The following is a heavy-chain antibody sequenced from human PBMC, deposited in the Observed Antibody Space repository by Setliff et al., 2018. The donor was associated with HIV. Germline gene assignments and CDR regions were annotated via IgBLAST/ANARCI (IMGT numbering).Heavy chain of an antibody. D-gene: IGHD5-12*01. J-gene: IGHJ4*02. V-gene: IGHV1-69*10. CDR2: IIPIASVP. CDR3: ARGPLYGYDRGYFDY. Sequence: ASVKVSCKAPGGSFNTYGIHWVRQAPGQGLEWMGGIIPIASVPNYSQKFQDRLTITADESTTTVYMDMSSLRSEDTAQYYCARGPLYGYDRGYFDYWGQGTLVTVSS. CDR1: GGSFNTYG.